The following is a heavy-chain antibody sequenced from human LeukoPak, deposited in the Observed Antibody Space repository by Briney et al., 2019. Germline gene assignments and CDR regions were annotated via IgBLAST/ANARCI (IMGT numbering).Heavy chain of an antibody. J-gene: IGHJ6*02. Sequence: SVKVSCTASGGTFSSYAISWVRQAPGQGLEWMGRIIPILGIANYAQKFQGRVTITADKSTSTAYMELSSLRSEDTAVYYCASPSKRYDFWSGYSATYYYYGMDVWGQGTTVTVSS. CDR3: ASPSKRYDFWSGYSATYYYYGMDV. CDR1: GGTFSSYA. V-gene: IGHV1-69*04. CDR2: IIPILGIA. D-gene: IGHD3-3*01.